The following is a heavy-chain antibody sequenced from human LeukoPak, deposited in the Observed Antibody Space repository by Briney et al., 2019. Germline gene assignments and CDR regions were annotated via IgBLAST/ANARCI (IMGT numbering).Heavy chain of an antibody. V-gene: IGHV3-53*01. CDR3: ARVLRYCSGGNCYSGGLGYMDV. J-gene: IGHJ6*03. D-gene: IGHD2-15*01. CDR2: IYSGGST. CDR1: GFTVSSNY. Sequence: GGSLRLSCAASGFTVSSNYMSWVRQAPGKGLEWVSVIYSGGSTYYADSVKGRFTISRDNSKNTLNLQMNSLRAEDTAVYYCARVLRYCSGGNCYSGGLGYMDVWGKGTTVTISS.